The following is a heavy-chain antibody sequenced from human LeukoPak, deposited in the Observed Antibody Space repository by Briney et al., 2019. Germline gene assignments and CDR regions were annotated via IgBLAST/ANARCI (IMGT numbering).Heavy chain of an antibody. D-gene: IGHD6-25*01. CDR2: IYYSGST. Sequence: SQTLSLTCTVSGGSISSGGYYWSWIRQHPGKGLEWIGYIYYSGSTYHNPSLKSRVTISVDTSKNQFSLKLSSVTAADTAVYYCARKVRAAGAFDYWGQGTLVTVSS. V-gene: IGHV4-31*03. CDR1: GGSISSGGYY. J-gene: IGHJ4*02. CDR3: ARKVRAAGAFDY.